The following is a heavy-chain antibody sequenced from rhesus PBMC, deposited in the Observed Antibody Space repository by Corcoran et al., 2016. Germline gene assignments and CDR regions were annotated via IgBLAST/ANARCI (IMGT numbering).Heavy chain of an antibody. J-gene: IGHJ3*01. CDR3: ARYYNIWTGYLNTFDF. CDR2: IYWDDDK. Sequence: QVTLKESGPALGKPTQTLTLTCPFSGFSLPTRGMGVGWIRQPPGKALGWRALIYWDDDKPYSTSLKSRLTISKDTSKNQVVLTMTNMDPVDTATYYCARYYNIWTGYLNTFDFWGQGLRVTVSS. CDR1: GFSLPTRGMG. D-gene: IGHD3-3*01. V-gene: IGHV2-174*01.